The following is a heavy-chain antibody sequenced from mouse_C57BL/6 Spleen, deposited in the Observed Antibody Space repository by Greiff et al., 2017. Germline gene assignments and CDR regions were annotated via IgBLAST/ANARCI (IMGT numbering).Heavy chain of an antibody. Sequence: QVQLQQPGAELVMPGASVKLSCKASGYTFTSYWMHWVKQRPGQGLEWIGEIDPSDSYTNYNQKFKGKSTLTVDKSSSTAYMQLSSLTSEDSAVYYGARTAQATYFDYWGQGTTLTVSS. V-gene: IGHV1-69*01. D-gene: IGHD3-2*02. J-gene: IGHJ2*01. CDR2: IDPSDSYT. CDR3: ARTAQATYFDY. CDR1: GYTFTSYW.